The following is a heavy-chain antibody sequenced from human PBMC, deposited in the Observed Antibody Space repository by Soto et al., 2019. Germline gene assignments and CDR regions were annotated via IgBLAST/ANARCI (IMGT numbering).Heavy chain of an antibody. J-gene: IGHJ4*01. V-gene: IGHV3-21*01. D-gene: IGHD5-12*01. CDR3: AIHSGYDFPSAGVCPVGD. Sequence: GGSLRLSCAASGFTFSSYSMNWVRQAPGKGLEWVSSTSSSSSYTYYADSVKGRFTISRDNAKKSLYLRMNSRRAEDTAVYYCAIHSGYDFPSAGVCPVGDWGDRALV. CDR2: TSSSSSYT. CDR1: GFTFSSYS.